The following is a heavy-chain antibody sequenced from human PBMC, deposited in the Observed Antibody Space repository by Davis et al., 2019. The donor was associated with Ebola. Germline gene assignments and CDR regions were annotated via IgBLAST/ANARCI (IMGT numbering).Heavy chain of an antibody. CDR2: INPNSGGT. D-gene: IGHD2-2*01. J-gene: IGHJ4*02. V-gene: IGHV1-2*06. CDR1: GYTFTNYG. Sequence: ASVKVSCKASGYTFTNYGISWVRQAPGQGLEWMGRINPNSGGTNYAQKFQGRVTMTRDTSISTAYMELSRLRSDDTAVYYCARGHPLDDIVVVPAPDYWGQGTLVTVSS. CDR3: ARGHPLDDIVVVPAPDY.